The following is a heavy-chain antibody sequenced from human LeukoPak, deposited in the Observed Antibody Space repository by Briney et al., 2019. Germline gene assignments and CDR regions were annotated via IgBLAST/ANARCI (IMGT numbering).Heavy chain of an antibody. Sequence: PSETLSLTCAVSGGSISYSYWSWIRQPAGKGLEWIGHIYTTSGSTNYNPSLKSRVAISVDRSKNQFSLRLSSVTAADTAVYYCAKDEDYYDRSGPGDWYFDLWGRGTLVTVSS. CDR3: AKDEDYYDRSGPGDWYFDL. CDR2: IYTTSGST. CDR1: GGSISYSY. D-gene: IGHD3-22*01. J-gene: IGHJ2*01. V-gene: IGHV4-4*07.